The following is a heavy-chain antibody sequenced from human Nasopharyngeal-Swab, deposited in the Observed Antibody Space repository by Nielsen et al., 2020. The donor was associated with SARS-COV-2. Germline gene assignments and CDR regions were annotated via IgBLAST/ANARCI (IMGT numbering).Heavy chain of an antibody. CDR1: GFTFSSYA. Sequence: GGSLRLSCAASGFTFSSYAMTWVRQAPGKGLEWVSSISVNGASTYYADSVKGRFTISRDSSKNTLYLQMNSLRAEDTALYYCAKAKSGTSYDAFDIWGQGTMVTVSS. J-gene: IGHJ3*02. CDR3: AKAKSGTSYDAFDI. CDR2: ISVNGAST. V-gene: IGHV3-23*01. D-gene: IGHD1-26*01.